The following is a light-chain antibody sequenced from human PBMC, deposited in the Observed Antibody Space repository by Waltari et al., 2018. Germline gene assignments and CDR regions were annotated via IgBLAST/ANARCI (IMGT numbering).Light chain of an antibody. CDR3: SSYMDTTALEL. Sequence: QSALTQPASVSGSPGQSITIPCPGTSSDIGSYHHVSWYQQHPGNAPKLIIFDFTNRPSGVSNRFSGSKSGNTASLIISGLQGEDEADYYCSSYMDTTALELFGGGTSLTVL. CDR2: DFT. V-gene: IGLV2-14*03. J-gene: IGLJ2*01. CDR1: SSDIGSYHH.